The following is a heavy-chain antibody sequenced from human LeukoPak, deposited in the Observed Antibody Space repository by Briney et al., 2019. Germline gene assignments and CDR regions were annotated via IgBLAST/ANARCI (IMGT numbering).Heavy chain of an antibody. J-gene: IGHJ4*02. CDR3: ASGVAPVDIVATNHGAQIVYSSGWVLVY. D-gene: IGHD5-12*01. CDR1: GGTFSSYA. Sequence: SVKVSCKASGGTFSSYAISWVRQAPGQGLEWVGGIIPIFGTANYAQKFQGRVTITADESTSTAYMELSSLRSEDTAVYYCASGVAPVDIVATNHGAQIVYSSGWVLVYWGQGTLVTVSS. CDR2: IIPIFGTA. V-gene: IGHV1-69*13.